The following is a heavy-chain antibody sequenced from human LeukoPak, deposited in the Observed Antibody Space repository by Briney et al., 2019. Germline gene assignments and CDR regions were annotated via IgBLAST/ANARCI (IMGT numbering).Heavy chain of an antibody. Sequence: SETLSLTCTVSGGSISSYYWSWIRQPPGKGLEWIGYIYYSGSTNYNPSLKSRVTISVDTSKNQFSLKLSSVTAADTAVYYCARHQSSSSWFDYWGQGTLVTVSS. CDR2: IYYSGST. V-gene: IGHV4-59*08. D-gene: IGHD6-13*01. J-gene: IGHJ4*02. CDR3: ARHQSSSSWFDY. CDR1: GGSISSYY.